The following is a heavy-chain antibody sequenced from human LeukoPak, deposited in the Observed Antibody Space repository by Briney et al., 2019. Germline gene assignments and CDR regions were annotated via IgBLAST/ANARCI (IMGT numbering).Heavy chain of an antibody. J-gene: IGHJ4*02. CDR3: FSRGWYADSLDY. Sequence: SETLSLTCTVSGGSISSSSSYWGWIRQPPGKGLEWIGSIYYSGSTYYNPSLKSRVTISVDTSKNQFSLKLSSVTAADTAVYYCFSRGWYADSLDYWGQGTLVTVSS. V-gene: IGHV4-39*01. CDR2: IYYSGST. D-gene: IGHD6-19*01. CDR1: GGSISSSSSY.